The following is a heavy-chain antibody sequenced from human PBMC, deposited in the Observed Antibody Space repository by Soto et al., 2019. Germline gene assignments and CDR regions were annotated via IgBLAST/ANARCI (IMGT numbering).Heavy chain of an antibody. Sequence: PGGSLRLSCAASGFTFSDYYMSWIRHAPGKGLEWVSYISSSSSYTNYADSVKGRFTISRDNAKNSLYLQMNSLRAEDTAVYYCARERDLITMVRGVIVNYGMDVWGQGTTVTVSS. CDR3: ARERDLITMVRGVIVNYGMDV. CDR1: GFTFSDYY. CDR2: ISSSSSYT. J-gene: IGHJ6*02. D-gene: IGHD3-10*01. V-gene: IGHV3-11*06.